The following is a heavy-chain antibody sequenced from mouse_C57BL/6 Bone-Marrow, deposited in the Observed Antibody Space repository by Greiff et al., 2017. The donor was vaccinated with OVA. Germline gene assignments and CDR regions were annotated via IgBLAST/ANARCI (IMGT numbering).Heavy chain of an antibody. Sequence: EVKLQESGAELVRPGASVKLSCTASGFNIKDDYMHWVKQRPEQGLEWIGWIDPENGDTEYASKFQGKATITADTSSNTAYLQLSSLTSEDTAVYYCTTGNYYGSDYWGQGTTLTVSS. CDR3: TTGNYYGSDY. J-gene: IGHJ2*01. CDR2: IDPENGDT. V-gene: IGHV14-4*01. D-gene: IGHD1-1*01. CDR1: GFNIKDDY.